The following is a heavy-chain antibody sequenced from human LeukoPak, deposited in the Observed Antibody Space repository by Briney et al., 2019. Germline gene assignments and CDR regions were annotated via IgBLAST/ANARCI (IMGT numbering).Heavy chain of an antibody. V-gene: IGHV1-2*02. D-gene: IGHD3-10*01. J-gene: IGHJ6*02. CDR1: GYTFTGYY. Sequence: ASVTVSCKASGYTFTGYYMHWVRQAPGQGLEWMGWINPNSGGTNYAQKFQGRVTMTRDTSISTAYMELSRLRSDDTAVYYCARGSGSYVYYYGMDVWGQGTTVTVSS. CDR3: ARGSGSYVYYYGMDV. CDR2: INPNSGGT.